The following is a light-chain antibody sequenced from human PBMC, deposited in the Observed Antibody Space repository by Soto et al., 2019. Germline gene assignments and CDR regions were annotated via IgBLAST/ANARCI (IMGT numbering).Light chain of an antibody. CDR2: EVS. CDR1: SSDVDRYNY. Sequence: QSALTQPASVSGSPGQSITISCTGASSDVDRYNYVSWYQLHPGKAPKLIIYEVSNRPSGVSNRFSGSKSGNTASLTISGLRAEDEADYYCNSYTSSTAYVFGTGTKVTVL. J-gene: IGLJ1*01. CDR3: NSYTSSTAYV. V-gene: IGLV2-14*01.